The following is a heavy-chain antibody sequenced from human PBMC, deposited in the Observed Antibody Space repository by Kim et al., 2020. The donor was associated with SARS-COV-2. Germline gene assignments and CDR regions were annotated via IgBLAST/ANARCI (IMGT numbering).Heavy chain of an antibody. CDR1: GGLISTNSYY. CDR3: ATSNGALDT. J-gene: IGHJ4*02. D-gene: IGHD2-8*01. V-gene: IGHV4-39*01. CDR2: SYYGGDT. Sequence: SETLSLTCTVSGGLISTNSYYWGWIRQPPGKGLEWIGNSYYGGDTYYSPSLKSRVSISIDTSKNQFSLRLSSVTAADTAVYYCATSNGALDTWGQGTLVT.